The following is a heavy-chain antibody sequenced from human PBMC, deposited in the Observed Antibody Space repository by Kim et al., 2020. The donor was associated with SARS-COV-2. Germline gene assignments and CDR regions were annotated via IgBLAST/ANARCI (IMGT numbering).Heavy chain of an antibody. V-gene: IGHV4-39*07. CDR3: ARDGGSYYDTEPFDY. Sequence: SETLSLTCTVSGGSISSSSYYWGWIRQPPGKGLEWIGSIYYSGSTYYNPSLKSRVTISVDTSKNQFSLKLSSVTAADTAVYYCARDGGSYYDTEPFDYWGQGTLVTVSS. CDR1: GGSISSSSYY. J-gene: IGHJ4*02. D-gene: IGHD1-26*01. CDR2: IYYSGST.